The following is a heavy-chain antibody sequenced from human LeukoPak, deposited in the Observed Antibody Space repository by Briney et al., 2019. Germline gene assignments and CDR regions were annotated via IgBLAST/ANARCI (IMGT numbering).Heavy chain of an antibody. V-gene: IGHV1-2*02. Sequence: ASVKVSCKASGYTFSGYYMHWVRQAPGQGLEWMGWINPKSGGTNEAQKFHDRVTMTRDTSIRTAYMEVSRLRSDDTAVYYCARASGRGYFDYWGQGTLVTVSS. J-gene: IGHJ4*02. CDR1: GYTFSGYY. CDR3: ARASGRGYFDY. CDR2: INPKSGGT. D-gene: IGHD2-15*01.